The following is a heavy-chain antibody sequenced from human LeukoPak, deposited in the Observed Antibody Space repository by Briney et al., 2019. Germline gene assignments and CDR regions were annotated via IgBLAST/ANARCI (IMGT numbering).Heavy chain of an antibody. D-gene: IGHD2-2*01. CDR1: GDGVSGNSVT. J-gene: IGHJ5*02. CDR2: TYYRSTWYN. Sequence: SATLSLICAISGDGVSGNSVTWSWIRQSPTRGLEWLGRTYYRSTWYNDYAVSVRGRITVNPDTSKNQFSLHLNSVTPEDTAVYYCARRLTQYDCFDPWGQGILVTVSS. CDR3: ARRLTQYDCFDP. V-gene: IGHV6-1*01.